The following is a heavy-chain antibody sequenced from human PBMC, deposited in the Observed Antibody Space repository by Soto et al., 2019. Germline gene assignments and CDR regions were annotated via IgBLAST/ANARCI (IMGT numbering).Heavy chain of an antibody. D-gene: IGHD3-22*01. CDR2: ISSSSSTI. V-gene: IGHV3-48*01. CDR1: GFTFSSYS. J-gene: IGHJ4*02. Sequence: PGGSLRLSCAASGFTFSSYSMNWVRQAPGKGLEWVSYISSSSSTIYYAEYVKGRFTISRDNAKNKLYLQMNSLRAEDMAVYYCAKDPPDYYDSSGTFDYWGQGTLVTVSS. CDR3: AKDPPDYYDSSGTFDY.